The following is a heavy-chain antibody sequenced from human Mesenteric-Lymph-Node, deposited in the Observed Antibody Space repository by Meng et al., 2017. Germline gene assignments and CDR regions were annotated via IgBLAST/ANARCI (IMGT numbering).Heavy chain of an antibody. CDR2: ISGSGGST. V-gene: IGHV3-23*04. J-gene: IGHJ4*02. D-gene: IGHD3-16*01. CDR3: AKGWVLRY. CDR1: GFTLRRDA. Sequence: VQSVGYGGGVVSPGRSRRLSCGASGFTLRRDAMSWVRKAPGKGLEWVSAISGSGGSTYYADSVKGRFTISRDNSKNTLYLQMNSLRAEDTAVYYCAKGWVLRYWGQGTLVTVSS.